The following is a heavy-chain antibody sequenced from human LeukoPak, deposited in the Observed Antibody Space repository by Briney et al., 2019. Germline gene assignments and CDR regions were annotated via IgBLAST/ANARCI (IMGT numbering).Heavy chain of an antibody. CDR2: IYTSGST. Sequence: SETLSLTCTVSGGSISSYFWSWIRQPAGKGLEWIGRIYTSGSTNYNPSLKSRVTMSVDTSKKQFSLKLTSVTAADTAVYCCARITFVVEGYGMDVWGQGTTVTVSS. CDR1: GGSISSYF. CDR3: ARITFVVEGYGMDV. J-gene: IGHJ6*02. V-gene: IGHV4-4*07. D-gene: IGHD2-21*01.